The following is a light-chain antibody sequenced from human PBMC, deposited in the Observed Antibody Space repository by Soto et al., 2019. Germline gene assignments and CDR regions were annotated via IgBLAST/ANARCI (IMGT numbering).Light chain of an antibody. CDR3: TSYTISSPYV. Sequence: QSVLTQPASVSGSPGQSITISCTGTSNDVGDYNYVSWYQHHPGKAPKLMIYEVSNRPSGVSNRFSGSKSGNTASLTISGLQAEDEADYYCTSYTISSPYVFGTGTKLTVL. V-gene: IGLV2-14*01. J-gene: IGLJ1*01. CDR1: SNDVGDYNY. CDR2: EVS.